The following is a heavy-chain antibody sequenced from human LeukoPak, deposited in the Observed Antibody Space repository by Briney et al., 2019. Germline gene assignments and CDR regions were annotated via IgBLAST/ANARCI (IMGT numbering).Heavy chain of an antibody. D-gene: IGHD5-18*01. Sequence: GGSLRLSCAASGFTFSSYAMHWVCQAPGKGLEWVAVISYDGSNKYYADSVKGRFTISRDNSKNTLYLQMNSLRAEDTAVYYCARRDTAMATGNDYWGQGTLVTVSS. CDR1: GFTFSSYA. V-gene: IGHV3-30*04. CDR3: ARRDTAMATGNDY. CDR2: ISYDGSNK. J-gene: IGHJ4*02.